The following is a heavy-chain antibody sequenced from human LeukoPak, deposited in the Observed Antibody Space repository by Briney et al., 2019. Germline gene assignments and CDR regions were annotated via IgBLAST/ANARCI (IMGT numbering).Heavy chain of an antibody. CDR2: IYPGDSDT. CDR1: GYSFTSYW. D-gene: IGHD3-3*01. V-gene: IGHV5-51*01. CDR3: ARIFFADRYYDFWSGSDY. Sequence: GESLKISCKGSGYSFTSYWIGWVRQMPGKGLEWMGIIYPGDSDTRYSPSFQGQVTISADKSISTAYLQWSSLKASDTAVYYCARIFFADRYYDFWSGSDYWGQGTLVTVSS. J-gene: IGHJ4*02.